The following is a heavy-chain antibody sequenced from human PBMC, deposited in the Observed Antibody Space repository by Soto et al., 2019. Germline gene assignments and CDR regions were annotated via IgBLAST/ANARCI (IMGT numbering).Heavy chain of an antibody. CDR1: GGSINNYY. CDR3: ARRRRPGSCGWYGVDS. V-gene: IGHV4-59*08. J-gene: IGHJ4*02. Sequence: QVQLQESGPGLVKPSETLSLTCTVSGGSINNYYWSWIRQPPGKGLEWIGYIYYSGGTNYNPSLRRRVTIPVDPAKTRFPLNLTAVTAADTAIYYCARRRRPGSCGWYGVDSWGQGTLVTVSS. CDR2: IYYSGGT. D-gene: IGHD2-15*01.